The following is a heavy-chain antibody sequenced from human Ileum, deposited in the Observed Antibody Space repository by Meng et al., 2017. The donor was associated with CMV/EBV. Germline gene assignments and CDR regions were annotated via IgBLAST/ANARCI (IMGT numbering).Heavy chain of an antibody. J-gene: IGHJ6*02. Sequence: GGSLRLSCAASGFIFSDHYMDWVRQAPGKGLEWLGRIKNKANSYITEYAASVKGRFTVSRDNSKNTLYLQMNSLRAEDTAVYYCAKRNTVVAPAATQGMDVWGQGTTVTVSS. V-gene: IGHV3-72*01. D-gene: IGHD2-2*01. CDR3: AKRNTVVAPAATQGMDV. CDR1: GFIFSDHY. CDR2: IKNKANSYIT.